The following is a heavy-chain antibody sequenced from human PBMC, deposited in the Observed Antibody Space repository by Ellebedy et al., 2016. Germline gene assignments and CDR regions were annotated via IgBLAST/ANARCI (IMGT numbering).Heavy chain of an antibody. V-gene: IGHV3-66*01. D-gene: IGHD1-14*01. CDR1: GFSVSSNY. CDR3: ARGNAVPSPEPLDY. Sequence: GESLKISCAVSGFSVSSNYLSWVLCASGKGLEWVSVRCSVCTILYADSVKGRFTISRDNIKNTLALPMHSLRAEDPAVYYCARGNAVPSPEPLDYWGQGTLVTVSS. CDR2: RCSVCTI. J-gene: IGHJ4*02.